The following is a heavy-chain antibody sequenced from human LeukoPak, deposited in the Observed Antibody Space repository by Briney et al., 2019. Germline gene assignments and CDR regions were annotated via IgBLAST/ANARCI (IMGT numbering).Heavy chain of an antibody. J-gene: IGHJ4*02. D-gene: IGHD5-24*01. CDR1: GFIVSNNH. CDR3: ARDGSNFYFDY. CDR2: IYINAGTT. Sequence: GGSLRLSCAASGFIVSNNHMNWVRQTPGKGLEWVSIIYINAGTTHYADSVKGRFIISRDNSMNTVHLEMNNLRADDSAVYYCARDGSNFYFDYWGQGALDTVSS. V-gene: IGHV3-66*01.